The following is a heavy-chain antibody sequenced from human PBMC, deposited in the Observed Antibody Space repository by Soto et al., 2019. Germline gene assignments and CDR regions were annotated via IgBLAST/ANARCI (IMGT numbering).Heavy chain of an antibody. CDR1: GYTFTGHF. V-gene: IGHV1-46*01. CDR3: ARDNAVVVARTPRHYFEY. CDR2: INPSSGRT. D-gene: IGHD2-15*01. Sequence: ASVKVSCKASGYTFTGHFMNWFRQAPGQGLEWMGIINPSSGRTRYAQRFQGRVTMTWDTSTSTVYMEVTRLRSEETVVYYCARDNAVVVARTPRHYFEYWGQGTMITVSS. J-gene: IGHJ4*02.